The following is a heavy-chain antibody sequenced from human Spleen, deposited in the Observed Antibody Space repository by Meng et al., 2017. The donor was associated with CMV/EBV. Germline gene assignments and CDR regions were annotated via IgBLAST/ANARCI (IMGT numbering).Heavy chain of an antibody. V-gene: IGHV3-23*03. J-gene: IGHJ6*02. CDR3: AQHLIVGATRDYGMDV. CDR1: GFTFSSYA. CDR2: IYSGGSST. Sequence: GESLKISCAASGFTFSSYAMSWVRQAPGKGLEWVSVIYSGGSSTYYADSVKGRFTISRDNSKNTLYLQMNSLRAEDTAVYYCAQHLIVGATRDYGMDVWGQGTTVTVSS. D-gene: IGHD1-26*01.